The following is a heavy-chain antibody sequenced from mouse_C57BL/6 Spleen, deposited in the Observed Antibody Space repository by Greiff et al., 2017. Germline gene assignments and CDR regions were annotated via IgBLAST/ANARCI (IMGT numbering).Heavy chain of an antibody. CDR1: GYTFTDYY. CDR2: IGPGSGST. J-gene: IGHJ2*01. CDR3: ARAGGKDYFDY. D-gene: IGHD1-1*02. V-gene: IGHV1-77*01. Sequence: VQLQQSGAELVKPGASVKISCKASGYTFTDYYINWVKQRPGQGLEWIGKIGPGSGSTYYNEKFKGKATLTADKSSSTAYMQLRSLTSADSAVYFCARAGGKDYFDYWGQGTTLTVSS.